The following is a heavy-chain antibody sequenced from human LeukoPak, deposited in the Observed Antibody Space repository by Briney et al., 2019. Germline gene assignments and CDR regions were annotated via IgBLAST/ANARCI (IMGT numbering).Heavy chain of an antibody. J-gene: IGHJ4*02. V-gene: IGHV3-23*01. CDR2: ISGSGGST. D-gene: IGHD6-19*01. CDR1: GFTFSSYE. Sequence: GGSLRLSCAASGFTFSSYEMNWVRQAPGKGLEWVSGISGSGGSTFYADSVKGRFTISRDNSENTVYLQMNSLRADDTAVYYCAKTTAGYSSGRYPGWPVDYWGQGTLVTVSS. CDR3: AKTTAGYSSGRYPGWPVDY.